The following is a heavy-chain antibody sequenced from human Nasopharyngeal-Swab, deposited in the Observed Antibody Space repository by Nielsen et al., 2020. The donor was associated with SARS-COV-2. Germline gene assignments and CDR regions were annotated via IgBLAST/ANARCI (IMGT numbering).Heavy chain of an antibody. V-gene: IGHV6-1*01. Sequence: SYTLSLTCAISGYSVSSHSSGWHWIRQSPSRGLQWLRRTLYRSKWYNDYAESVKSRLGVNPDTSKHQFSLHLNSVTPEDTAVYYCARGRDFSFDSWGQGTLVTASS. J-gene: IGHJ4*02. CDR1: GYSVSSHSSG. CDR2: TLYRSKWYN. D-gene: IGHD3-3*01. CDR3: ARGRDFSFDS.